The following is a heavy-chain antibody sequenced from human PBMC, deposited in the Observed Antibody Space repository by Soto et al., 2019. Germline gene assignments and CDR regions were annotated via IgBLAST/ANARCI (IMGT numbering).Heavy chain of an antibody. Sequence: GASVKVSCKASGYTFTSYAMHWVRQAPGQRLEWMGWINAGNGNTKYSQKFQGRVTITRDTSASTAYMELSSLRSEDTAVYYCATHAFVFWSVYVVAPYGRDVWGQGTRFTVSS. V-gene: IGHV1-3*01. J-gene: IGHJ6*02. CDR1: GYTFTSYA. D-gene: IGHD3-3*01. CDR3: ATHAFVFWSVYVVAPYGRDV. CDR2: INAGNGNT.